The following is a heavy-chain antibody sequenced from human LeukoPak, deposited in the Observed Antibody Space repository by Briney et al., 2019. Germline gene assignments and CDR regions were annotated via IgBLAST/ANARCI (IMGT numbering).Heavy chain of an antibody. CDR2: IYYSGST. J-gene: IGHJ4*02. CDR3: ASTNAAMVTGWGFDY. Sequence: SETLSLTCTVSGGSISSYYWSWIRQPPGKGLEWIGYIYYSGSTNDNPSLKSRVTMSLDTSKNQFSLKLSSVTAADTAVYYCASTNAAMVTGWGFDYWGQGTLVTVSS. D-gene: IGHD5-18*01. CDR1: GGSISSYY. V-gene: IGHV4-59*01.